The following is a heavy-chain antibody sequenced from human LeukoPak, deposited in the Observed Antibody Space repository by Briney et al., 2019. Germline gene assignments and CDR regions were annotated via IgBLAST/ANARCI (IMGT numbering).Heavy chain of an antibody. CDR1: GFTFSSYA. J-gene: IGHJ4*02. D-gene: IGHD2-15*01. V-gene: IGHV3-23*01. CDR2: ISDTGNT. CDR3: AKAPVTTCRGAFCYPFDY. Sequence: GGSLRLSCAASGFTFSSYAMTWVRQAPGKGLEWVSAISDTGNTYHADSVKGRFTISRDSSKNTLFLQMNRLRPEDAAVYYCAKAPVTTCRGAFCYPFDYWGLGTLVTVSS.